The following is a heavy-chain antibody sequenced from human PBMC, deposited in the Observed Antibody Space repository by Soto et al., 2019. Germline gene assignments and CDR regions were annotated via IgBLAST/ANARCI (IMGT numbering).Heavy chain of an antibody. V-gene: IGHV3-9*01. Sequence: EVQLVESGGGLVQPGRSLRLSCAASGFTFDDYAMHWVRQAPGKGLEWVSGISWNRGSIGYADSVKGRFTISRDKAKNSLYLQMNSLRAEDTALYYCAKGVAGWYYFDYWGQGTLVTVSS. J-gene: IGHJ4*02. CDR1: GFTFDDYA. CDR3: AKGVAGWYYFDY. CDR2: ISWNRGSI. D-gene: IGHD3-3*01.